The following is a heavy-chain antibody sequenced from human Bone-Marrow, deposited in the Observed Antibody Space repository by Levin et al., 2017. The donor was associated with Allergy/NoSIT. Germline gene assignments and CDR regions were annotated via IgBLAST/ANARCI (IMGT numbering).Heavy chain of an antibody. J-gene: IGHJ3*02. CDR2: IIPILGIA. D-gene: IGHD1-26*01. CDR1: GGTFSSYA. V-gene: IGHV1-69*04. Sequence: PGGSLRLSCKASGGTFSSYAISWVRQAPGQGLEWMGRIIPILGIANYAQKFQGRVTITADKSTSTAYMELSSLRSEDTAVYYCATAVLSLKSGSYSSAFDIWGQGTMVTVSS. CDR3: ATAVLSLKSGSYSSAFDI.